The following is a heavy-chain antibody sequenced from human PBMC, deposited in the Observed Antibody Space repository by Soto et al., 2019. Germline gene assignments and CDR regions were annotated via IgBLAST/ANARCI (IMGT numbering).Heavy chain of an antibody. CDR2: IYYSGST. J-gene: IGHJ3*02. V-gene: IGHV4-30-4*01. CDR1: GGSISSGDYY. Sequence: KTSETLSLTCTVSGGSISSGDYYWSWIRQPPGKGLEWIGYIYYSGSTYYNPSLKSRVTISVDTSKNQFSLKLSSVTAADTAVYYCASRPAEWADDAFDIWGQGTMVTVSS. D-gene: IGHD2-2*01. CDR3: ASRPAEWADDAFDI.